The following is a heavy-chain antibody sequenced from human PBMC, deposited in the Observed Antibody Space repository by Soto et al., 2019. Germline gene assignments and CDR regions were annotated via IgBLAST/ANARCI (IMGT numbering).Heavy chain of an antibody. D-gene: IGHD2-2*01. J-gene: IGHJ5*02. V-gene: IGHV4-61*08. Sequence: PSETLSLTCAVSGGSISSGGYYWSWIRQPPGKGLEWIGYIYYSGSTNYNPSLKSRVTISVDTSKNQFSLKLSSVTAANKAVYCCARLGAFYQSLDPGGPGTLVTVSS. CDR3: ARLGAFYQSLDP. CDR1: GGSISSGGYY. CDR2: IYYSGST.